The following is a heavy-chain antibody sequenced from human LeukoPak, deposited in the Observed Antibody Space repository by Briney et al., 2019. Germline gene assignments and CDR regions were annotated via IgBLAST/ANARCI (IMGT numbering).Heavy chain of an antibody. J-gene: IGHJ2*01. CDR1: GFTFSRSA. V-gene: IGHV3-23*01. CDR3: ARDFWDDFEYFDL. D-gene: IGHD3-3*01. CDR2: ISGDGDST. Sequence: PGGSLRLSCATSGFTFSRSAMSWVRQAPGKGLERLAAISGDGDSTYYADSVKGRFTISRDNSENTVYLQMNSLRADETAVYYCARDFWDDFEYFDLWGRGTLVTVSS.